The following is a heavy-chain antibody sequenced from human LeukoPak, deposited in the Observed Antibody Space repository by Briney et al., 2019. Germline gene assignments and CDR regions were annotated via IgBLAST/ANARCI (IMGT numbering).Heavy chain of an antibody. CDR2: MNPNRGDT. J-gene: IGHJ4*02. CDR1: GYTFTGYY. CDR3: ARNSDDSGPTGCDY. Sequence: GASVKVSCKASGYTFTGYYIHWMRQAPGQGLEWMGWMNPNRGDTSYAQKFQGRVTMTRDTPINTAYMELSRLRSDDTAVYYCARNSDDSGPTGCDYWGQGTLVTVSS. D-gene: IGHD3-22*01. V-gene: IGHV1-2*02.